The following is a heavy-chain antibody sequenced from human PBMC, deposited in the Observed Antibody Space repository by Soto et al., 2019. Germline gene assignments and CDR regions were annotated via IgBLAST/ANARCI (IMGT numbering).Heavy chain of an antibody. Sequence: ASVKVSCKASGYTFTSYAMHWVRQAPGQRLEWMGWINAGNGNTKYSQKFQGRVTITRDTSASTAYMELSSLRSEDTAVYYCARVLLGGYNGMYGCGQGTKVTVSS. CDR1: GYTFTSYA. J-gene: IGHJ6*02. D-gene: IGHD3-3*01. V-gene: IGHV1-3*01. CDR3: ARVLLGGYNGMYG. CDR2: INAGNGNT.